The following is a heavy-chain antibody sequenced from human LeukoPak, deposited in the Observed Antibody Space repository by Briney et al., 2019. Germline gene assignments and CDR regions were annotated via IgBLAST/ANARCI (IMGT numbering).Heavy chain of an antibody. D-gene: IGHD3-10*01. CDR3: AKDYYGSGSYRHFDQ. CDR2: ISGSGGST. CDR1: GFTFSSYA. J-gene: IGHJ4*02. Sequence: PGGSLRLSCAASGFTFSSYAMSWVRQAPGKGLEWVSVISGSGGSTYYADSVKGRFTISRDNSKSTLYLQMNSLRAEDTAVYYCAKDYYGSGSYRHFDQWGQGTLVTVSS. V-gene: IGHV3-23*01.